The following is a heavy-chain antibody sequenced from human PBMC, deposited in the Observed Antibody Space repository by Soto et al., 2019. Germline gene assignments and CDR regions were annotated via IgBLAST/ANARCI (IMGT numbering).Heavy chain of an antibody. CDR2: ITPSGHT. J-gene: IGHJ4*02. V-gene: IGHV4-34*01. Sequence: QVQLQQWGAGLLKPSETLSLTCAVSGGSFSGYYWTWIRQATGKGLEWIAEITPSGHTSYNPSLKSPVTISIDTAKNHFSLKLNFVTAADTAVYYCAGPDYWGQGTLVTVS. CDR1: GGSFSGYY. CDR3: AGPDY.